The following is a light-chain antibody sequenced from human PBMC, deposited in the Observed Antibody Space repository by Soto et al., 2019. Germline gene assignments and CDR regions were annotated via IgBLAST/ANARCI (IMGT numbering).Light chain of an antibody. Sequence: QSVLTQPPSASGSPGQSVTISCTGTSRDVGGYNYVSWYQQHPGKAPKLMIYEVNKRPSGVPDRFSGSKSGNTASLTVSGLQAEDEADYYCSSYAGNNILLFGGGTKVTVL. V-gene: IGLV2-8*01. CDR2: EVN. CDR1: SRDVGGYNY. J-gene: IGLJ2*01. CDR3: SSYAGNNILL.